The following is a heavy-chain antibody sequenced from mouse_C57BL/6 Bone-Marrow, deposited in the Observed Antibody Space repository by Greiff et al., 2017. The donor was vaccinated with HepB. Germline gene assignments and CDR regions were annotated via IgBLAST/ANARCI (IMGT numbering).Heavy chain of an antibody. CDR2: ILPGSGST. D-gene: IGHD2-4*01. Sequence: QVQLQQSGAELMKPGASVKLSCKATGYTFTGYWIEWVKQRPGHGLEWIGEILPGSGSTNYNEKFKGKATFTADTSSNTAYMQLSSLTTEDSAIYYCAGGPVIYYDYDEGAMDYWGQGTSVTVSS. CDR3: AGGPVIYYDYDEGAMDY. J-gene: IGHJ4*01. CDR1: GYTFTGYW. V-gene: IGHV1-9*01.